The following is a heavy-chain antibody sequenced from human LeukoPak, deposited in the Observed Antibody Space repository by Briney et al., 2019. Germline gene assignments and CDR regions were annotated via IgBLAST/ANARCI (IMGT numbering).Heavy chain of an antibody. V-gene: IGHV4-31*03. CDR3: ARDHGSGSYSYFDP. J-gene: IGHJ5*02. CDR1: GGSMSSGGCY. CDR2: IYSSGST. Sequence: SETLSLTCTVSGGSMSSGGCYGSWIRQHPGKGLEWIGCIYSSGSTNYNPSLRSRATMSLDTSKNQFSLTLRSVTAADTAVYYCARDHGSGSYSYFDPWGQGALVTVSS. D-gene: IGHD3-10*01.